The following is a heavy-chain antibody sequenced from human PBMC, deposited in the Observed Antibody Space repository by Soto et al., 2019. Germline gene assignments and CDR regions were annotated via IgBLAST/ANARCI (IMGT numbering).Heavy chain of an antibody. V-gene: IGHV3-23*01. J-gene: IGHJ4*02. CDR3: AKELVQLWLTDY. CDR2: ISGSGGST. CDR1: GVTFSIYA. D-gene: IGHD5-18*01. Sequence: GGSLRLSCAASGVTFSIYAMSWVRQAPGKGLEWVSAISGSGGSTYYADSVKGRFTISRDSSKNTLYLQMNSLRAEDTAIYYCAKELVQLWLTDYWGQGTLVTVSS.